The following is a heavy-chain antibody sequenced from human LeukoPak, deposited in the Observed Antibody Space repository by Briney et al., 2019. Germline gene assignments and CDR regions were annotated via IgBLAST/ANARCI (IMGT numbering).Heavy chain of an antibody. V-gene: IGHV3-9*03. CDR2: ITWNSGSV. Sequence: GGSLRLSCAASGFTIHYYAMHWVRQVPGKGLEWVSGITWNSGSVLYADSVRGRFTISRDNAKNSLYLQMNSLRPEDMAFYYCAKGLGVASLIVDALDMWGQGTMVTV. CDR1: GFTIHYYA. CDR3: AKGLGVASLIVDALDM. D-gene: IGHD3/OR15-3a*01. J-gene: IGHJ3*02.